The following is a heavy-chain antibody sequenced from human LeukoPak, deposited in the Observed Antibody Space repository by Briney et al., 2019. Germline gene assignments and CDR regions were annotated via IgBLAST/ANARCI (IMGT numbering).Heavy chain of an antibody. Sequence: GGSLRLSCAASGFAFSDYYMGCIRQTPRKRLWWVSDISSSMSYTNSADSVKSRFTISRDNTKNTLYLRIDSLRSADTPVYYCATELNRVVGATLGGHWGQGNLVLVSS. CDR2: ISSSMSYT. CDR3: ATELNRVVGATLGGH. J-gene: IGHJ4*02. D-gene: IGHD1-26*01. CDR1: GFAFSDYY. V-gene: IGHV3-11*05.